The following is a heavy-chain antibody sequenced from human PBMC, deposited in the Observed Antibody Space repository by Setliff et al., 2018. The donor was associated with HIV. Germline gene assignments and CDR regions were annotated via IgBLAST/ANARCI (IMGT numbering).Heavy chain of an antibody. CDR3: ARVRCSGANCFNWFDF. D-gene: IGHD2-15*01. CDR1: GYSFSNSA. V-gene: IGHV1-3*01. CDR2: INAGSGNT. J-gene: IGHJ5*01. Sequence: GASVKVSCKASGYSFSNSAIHWVRQAPGQRLEWLGWINAGSGNTRYSQKFQDRLTITRDTSARTVYMELSSLKSEDTAVYYCARVRCSGANCFNWFDFWGQGTPVTVSS.